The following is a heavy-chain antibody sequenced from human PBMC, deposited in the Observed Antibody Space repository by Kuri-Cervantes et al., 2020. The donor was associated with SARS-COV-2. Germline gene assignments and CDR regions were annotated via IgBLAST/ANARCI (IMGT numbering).Heavy chain of an antibody. CDR2: IDPHDSYT. Sequence: GGSLRLSCKASGYNLINYWISWVRQMPGNGLEWMGRIDPHDSYTNYSPSFQGHVTISVDRSINTAYLHWTSLKASDTAMYYCARQEKSYYYGMDVWGHGTTVTVSS. J-gene: IGHJ6*02. CDR1: GYNLINYW. CDR3: ARQEKSYYYGMDV. V-gene: IGHV5-10-1*01.